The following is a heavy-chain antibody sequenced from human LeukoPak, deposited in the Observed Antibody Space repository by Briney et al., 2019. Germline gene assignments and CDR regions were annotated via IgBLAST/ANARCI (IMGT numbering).Heavy chain of an antibody. CDR1: GGSINSGDYY. CDR2: IYYSGST. D-gene: IGHD3-22*01. Sequence: SETLSLTCTVSGGSINSGDYYWSWIRQHPGKGLEWTGYIYYSGSTYYNPSLKSRVTISVDTSKNHFSLKLSSVTAADTAVYYCARMSGRESSGYYLDYWGQGTLVTVSS. J-gene: IGHJ4*02. V-gene: IGHV4-31*03. CDR3: ARMSGRESSGYYLDY.